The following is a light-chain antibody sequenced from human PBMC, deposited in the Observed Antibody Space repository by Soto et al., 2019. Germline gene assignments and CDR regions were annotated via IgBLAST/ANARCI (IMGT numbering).Light chain of an antibody. V-gene: IGLV2-18*02. Sequence: QSALTQPPSVSGSPGQSVTISCTGTSSDVGSYNRVSWYQQPPGTAPKLMIYDVSNRPSGVPDRFSGSKSGNAASLTITGLQGEDEADYYCSSYTTSSTYVFGTGTKVTVL. J-gene: IGLJ1*01. CDR3: SSYTTSSTYV. CDR1: SSDVGSYNR. CDR2: DVS.